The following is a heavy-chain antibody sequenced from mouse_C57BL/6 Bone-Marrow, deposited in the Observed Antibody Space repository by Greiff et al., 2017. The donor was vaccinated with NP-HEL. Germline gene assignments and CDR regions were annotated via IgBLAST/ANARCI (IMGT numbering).Heavy chain of an antibody. J-gene: IGHJ4*01. CDR2: IDPSDSYT. D-gene: IGHD2-4*01. CDR3: ASHDSHYYAMDY. Sequence: VKLQQPGAELVMPGASVKLSCKASGYTFTSYWMHWVKQRPGQGLEWIGEIDPSDSYTNYNQKFKGKSTLTVDKSSSTAYMQLSSLTSEDSAVYYCASHDSHYYAMDYWGQGTSVTVSS. V-gene: IGHV1-69*01. CDR1: GYTFTSYW.